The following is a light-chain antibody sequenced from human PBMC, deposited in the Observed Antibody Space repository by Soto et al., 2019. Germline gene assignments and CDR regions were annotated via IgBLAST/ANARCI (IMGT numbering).Light chain of an antibody. V-gene: IGKV3-15*01. CDR1: QSVSSN. Sequence: EIVMPQSPATLSVSPGERATLSCRSSQSVSSNLAWYQQKPGQAPSLLIYGASTRAPGLPARFSGSGSGTEFTLTISSLQSEDFAVYYCQQYNNWSPFTFCTGTKVYSK. J-gene: IGKJ3*01. CDR3: QQYNNWSPFT. CDR2: GAS.